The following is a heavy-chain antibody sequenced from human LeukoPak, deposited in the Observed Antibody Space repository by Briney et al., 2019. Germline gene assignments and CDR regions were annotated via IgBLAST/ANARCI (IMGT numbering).Heavy chain of an antibody. CDR3: AGAPYCSSTSCYEMGNAFDI. V-gene: IGHV5-51*01. J-gene: IGHJ3*02. CDR1: GYSFTSYW. Sequence: PGESLKISCKGSGYSFTSYWIGWVRQMPGKGLEWMGIIYPGDSDTRYSPSFQGQVTISADKSISTAYLQWSSLKASDTAMYYCAGAPYCSSTSCYEMGNAFDIWGQGTMVTVSS. CDR2: IYPGDSDT. D-gene: IGHD2-2*01.